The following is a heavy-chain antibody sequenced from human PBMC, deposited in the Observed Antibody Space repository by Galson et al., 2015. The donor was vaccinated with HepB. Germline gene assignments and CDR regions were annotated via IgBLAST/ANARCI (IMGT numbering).Heavy chain of an antibody. Sequence: SLRLSCAASGSILSSYSMNWVRQAPGKGLEWVSSMSSSTNYIYYADSVKGRFTVSIDNAKNSLFLQMNSLRAEDTAVYYCATNTPAAVMRASGMDVWGQGTLVTVSS. CDR2: MSSSTNYI. CDR1: GSILSSYS. J-gene: IGHJ4*02. V-gene: IGHV3-21*01. CDR3: ATNTPAAVMRASGMDV. D-gene: IGHD2-2*01.